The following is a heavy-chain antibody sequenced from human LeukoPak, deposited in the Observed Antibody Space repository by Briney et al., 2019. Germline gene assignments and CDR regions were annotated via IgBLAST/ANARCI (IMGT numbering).Heavy chain of an antibody. V-gene: IGHV3-33*01. CDR3: ARVNDSSGYYGTDY. J-gene: IGHJ4*02. D-gene: IGHD3-22*01. CDR2: VWYDGSNK. CDR1: GFTFSSYG. Sequence: GGSLRLSCAASGFTFSSYGMHWVRQAPGKGLEWVAVVWYDGSNKYYADSVKGRFTISRDNSKNTLYLQMNSLRAEDTAVYYCARVNDSSGYYGTDYWGQGTLVTVSS.